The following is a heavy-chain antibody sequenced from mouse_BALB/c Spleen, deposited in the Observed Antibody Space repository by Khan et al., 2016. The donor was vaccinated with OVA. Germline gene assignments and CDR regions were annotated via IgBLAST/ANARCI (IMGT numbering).Heavy chain of an antibody. D-gene: IGHD1-1*01. CDR3: ATSYFYGYYFDY. CDR1: GFTFNNDG. J-gene: IGHJ2*01. Sequence: EVELVESGGGLVQPGGSRKLSCAASGFTFNNDGMHWVRQAPEKGLEWVAYISGDSNTIYYVDSVKGRFTISRDNPKNTLFLQMTSLMSEDTAMYYCATSYFYGYYFDYWGPGTTLTVS. CDR2: ISGDSNTI. V-gene: IGHV5-17*02.